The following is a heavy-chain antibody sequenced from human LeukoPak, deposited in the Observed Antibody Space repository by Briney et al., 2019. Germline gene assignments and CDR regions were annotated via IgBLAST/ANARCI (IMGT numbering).Heavy chain of an antibody. Sequence: GGSLRLSCLASGFTFNNYPMTWVRQAPGKGLEWVSAISENGGDRKYAASVQGRFTISRDNSKNTLYLQMNSLRVEDTAIYYCGKDWKVHYWGQGTLVSVSS. CDR3: GKDWKVHY. CDR2: ISENGGDR. V-gene: IGHV3-23*01. J-gene: IGHJ4*02. D-gene: IGHD1-1*01. CDR1: GFTFNNYP.